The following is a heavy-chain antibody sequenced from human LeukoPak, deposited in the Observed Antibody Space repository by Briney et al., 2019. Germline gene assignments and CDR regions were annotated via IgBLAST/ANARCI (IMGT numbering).Heavy chain of an antibody. Sequence: GGSLRLSCAASGFTFSSYAMSWVRQAPGKGLEWVSTFSGSGGNTYYADSVKGRFTISRDNSKNTLYLQMNSLRAEDTAVYYCYSTTGTTHHFDYWGQGTLVTVSS. V-gene: IGHV3-23*01. D-gene: IGHD1-1*01. CDR1: GFTFSSYA. J-gene: IGHJ4*02. CDR2: FSGSGGNT. CDR3: YSTTGTTHHFDY.